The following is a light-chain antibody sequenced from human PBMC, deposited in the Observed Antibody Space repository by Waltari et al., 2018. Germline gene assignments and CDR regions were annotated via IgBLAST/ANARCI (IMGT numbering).Light chain of an antibody. J-gene: IGKJ2*01. Sequence: LVLTQSPGTLSLSPGDTGTLSCRASQSLSSSYLAWYQQRPGQAPRLLIDGSSNRATGIPDRFSGSGSVTHVTFIISGLEPEESAVYYCQQFGSSPRGTFGQGTKLEIK. CDR2: GSS. CDR1: QSLSSSY. V-gene: IGKV3-20*01. CDR3: QQFGSSPRGT.